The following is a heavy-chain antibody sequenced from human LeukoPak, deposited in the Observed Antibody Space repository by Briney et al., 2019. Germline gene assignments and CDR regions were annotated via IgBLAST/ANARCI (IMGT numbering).Heavy chain of an antibody. CDR2: IYTSGST. CDR1: GGSISSYY. Sequence: SETLSLTCTVSGGSISSYYWSWIRQPAGKGLEWIGRIYTSGSTNYNPSLKSRVTISVDTSKNQFSLKLSSVTAAGTAVYYCAREGDYYDSSGYYYTSWGQGTLVTVSS. D-gene: IGHD3-22*01. CDR3: AREGDYYDSSGYYYTS. V-gene: IGHV4-4*07. J-gene: IGHJ4*02.